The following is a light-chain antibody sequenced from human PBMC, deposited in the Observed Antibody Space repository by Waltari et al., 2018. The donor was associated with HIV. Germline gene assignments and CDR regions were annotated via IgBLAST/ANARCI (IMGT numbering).Light chain of an antibody. CDR3: QQRSSWPLT. CDR1: QSVSSL. Sequence: ENVLTQSPATLSLSPGERATLSFRASQSVSSLLAWYQQKPGQAPRLLIYDASNRATGTPPRFSGSGSGTDVTLSISSLEPEDFAVYYCQQRSSWPLTFGGGTKVEIK. CDR2: DAS. J-gene: IGKJ4*01. V-gene: IGKV3-11*01.